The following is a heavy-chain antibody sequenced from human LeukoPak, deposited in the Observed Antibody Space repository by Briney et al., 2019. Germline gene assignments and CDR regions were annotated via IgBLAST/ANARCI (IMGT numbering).Heavy chain of an antibody. CDR3: ARRSASAEYFQH. J-gene: IGHJ1*01. CDR1: GYSFTTYW. Sequence: GESLKISCKGSGYSFTTYWIAWVRPMPGKGLEWMGIIYPGDSDTRYSPSFQGQVTISADKSTSTAYLQWSSLKASDTAIYYCARRSASAEYFQHWGQGTLVTVSS. D-gene: IGHD3-16*01. V-gene: IGHV5-51*01. CDR2: IYPGDSDT.